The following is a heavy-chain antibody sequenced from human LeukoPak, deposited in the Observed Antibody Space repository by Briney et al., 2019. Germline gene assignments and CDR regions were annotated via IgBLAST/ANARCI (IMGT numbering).Heavy chain of an antibody. D-gene: IGHD5-24*01. Sequence: SEPLSLTCTVSGGPISSYYWSWIRQPPGKGLEWIAYIYYSGSTHYNPSLKSRVTISVDTSKNQFSLKLSSVPAADTAVYYCARAARDGYNFLKFKHGEYYFDYWGQGTLVTVSS. V-gene: IGHV4-59*01. CDR3: ARAARDGYNFLKFKHGEYYFDY. CDR1: GGPISSYY. CDR2: IYYSGST. J-gene: IGHJ4*02.